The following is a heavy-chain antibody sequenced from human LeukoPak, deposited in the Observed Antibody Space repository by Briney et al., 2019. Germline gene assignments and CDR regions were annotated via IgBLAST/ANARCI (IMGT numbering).Heavy chain of an antibody. CDR1: GFTFSSYA. CDR2: ISYDGSNK. Sequence: GRSLRLSCAASGFTFSSYAMHWVRQAPGKGLEWVAVISYDGSNKYYADSVKGRFTISRDNSKNTLYLQMNSLRAEDTAVYYCARGLRTVVTPSFFDYWGQGALVTVSS. V-gene: IGHV3-30-3*01. J-gene: IGHJ4*02. CDR3: ARGLRTVVTPSFFDY. D-gene: IGHD4-23*01.